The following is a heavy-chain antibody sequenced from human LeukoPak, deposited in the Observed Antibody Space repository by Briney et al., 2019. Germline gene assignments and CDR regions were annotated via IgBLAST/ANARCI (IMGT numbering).Heavy chain of an antibody. D-gene: IGHD6-19*01. V-gene: IGHV3-33*06. CDR3: AKDHRSSGWSFLEGLWYFDY. CDR2: IWYDGSNK. CDR1: GFTFSSYG. J-gene: IGHJ4*02. Sequence: PGGSLRLSCAASGFTFSSYGMHWVRQAPGKGLEWVAVIWYDGSNKYYADSVKGRFTISRDNSKNTLYLQMNSLRAEDTAVYYCAKDHRSSGWSFLEGLWYFDYWGQGTLVTVPS.